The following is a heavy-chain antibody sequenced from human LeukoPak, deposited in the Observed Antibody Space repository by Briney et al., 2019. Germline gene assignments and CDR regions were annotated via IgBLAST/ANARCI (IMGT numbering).Heavy chain of an antibody. V-gene: IGHV4-28*03. D-gene: IGHD3-10*01. CDR1: GYSISSSNW. CDR3: ARVWFGGYAMDV. Sequence: PSDTLSLTRAVSGYSISSSNWWGWIRQPPGKGLEWLGYIYYSGNTYYNPSLKSRVTMSVDTSKNQFSLKLSSVTAVDTAVYYCARVWFGGYAMDVWGQGTTITVSS. CDR2: IYYSGNT. J-gene: IGHJ6*02.